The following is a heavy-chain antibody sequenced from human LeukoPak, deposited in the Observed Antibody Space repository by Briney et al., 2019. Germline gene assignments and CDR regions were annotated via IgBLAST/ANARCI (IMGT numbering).Heavy chain of an antibody. CDR3: ARVRLKSSSGAGY. Sequence: ASVKVSCKASGYTFTGYYMHWGRQAPGQGLEWMGWINPNSGGTNYAQKFQGRVTMTRDTSISTAYMELSRLRSDDTAVYYCARVRLKSSSGAGYWGQGTLVTVSS. J-gene: IGHJ4*02. CDR2: INPNSGGT. D-gene: IGHD6-19*01. CDR1: GYTFTGYY. V-gene: IGHV1-2*02.